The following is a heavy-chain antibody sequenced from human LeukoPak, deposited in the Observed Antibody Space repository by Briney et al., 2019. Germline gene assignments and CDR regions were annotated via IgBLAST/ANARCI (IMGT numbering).Heavy chain of an antibody. CDR2: ISSSSTYI. CDR1: GFTFSAYS. D-gene: IGHD2-15*01. J-gene: IGHJ4*02. CDR3: ARDAGYCSGGSCYFDY. V-gene: IGHV3-21*01. Sequence: GGSLRLSCAASGFTFSAYSMNWVRQAPGKGLEWVSSISSSSTYIYYAASVKGRFTISIDNAKNSLYLQMNSLRAEDTAVYYCARDAGYCSGGSCYFDYWGQGTLVTVSS.